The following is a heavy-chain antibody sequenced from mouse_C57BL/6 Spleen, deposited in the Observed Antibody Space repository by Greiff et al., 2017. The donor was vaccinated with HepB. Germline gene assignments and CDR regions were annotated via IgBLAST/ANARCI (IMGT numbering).Heavy chain of an antibody. V-gene: IGHV14-2*01. D-gene: IGHD1-1*01. J-gene: IGHJ3*01. CDR3: ASGGSSEGFAY. CDR1: GFNIKDYY. CDR2: IDPEDGET. Sequence: VQLQQSGAELVKPGASVKLSCTASGFNIKDYYMHWVKQRTEQGLEWIGRIDPEDGETKYAPKFQGKATITADTSSNTADLQLSSLTSEDTAVYYCASGGSSEGFAYWGQGTLVTVSA.